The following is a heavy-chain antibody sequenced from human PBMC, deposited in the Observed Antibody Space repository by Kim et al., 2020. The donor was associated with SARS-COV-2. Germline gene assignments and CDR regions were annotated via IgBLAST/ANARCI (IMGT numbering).Heavy chain of an antibody. CDR1: GFTFSSYW. CDR3: ARSRGYSSWVCYFDY. CDR2: IKQDGSEK. Sequence: GGSLRLSCAASGFTFSSYWMSWVRQAPGKGMEWVANIKQDGSEKYYVDSVKGRFTISRDNAKNSLYLQMNSLRAEDTAVYYCARSRGYSSWVCYFDYWGQGTLVTVSS. V-gene: IGHV3-7*01. D-gene: IGHD5-18*01. J-gene: IGHJ4*02.